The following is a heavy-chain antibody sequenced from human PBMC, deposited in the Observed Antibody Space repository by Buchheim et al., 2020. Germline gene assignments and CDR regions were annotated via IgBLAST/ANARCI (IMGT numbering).Heavy chain of an antibody. CDR2: ISAYNGNT. CDR1: GYTFTSYG. J-gene: IGHJ6*02. CDR3: ARDFCHMVRNYYYYGMDV. Sequence: QVQLVQSGAEVKKPGASVKVSCKASGYTFTSYGISWVRQAPGQGLEWMGWISAYNGNTNYAQKLQGRVTMNTDTSTSTAEMELRSLRSDDTAVYYCARDFCHMVRNYYYYGMDVWGQGTT. V-gene: IGHV1-18*01. D-gene: IGHD5-18*01.